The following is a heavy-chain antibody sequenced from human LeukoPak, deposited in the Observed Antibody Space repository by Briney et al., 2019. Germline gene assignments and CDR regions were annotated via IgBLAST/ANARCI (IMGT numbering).Heavy chain of an antibody. D-gene: IGHD6-13*01. V-gene: IGHV1-2*02. Sequence: GSVKISFKASGFPFTSYGIRWVRPAPGQGLGWMGWINPNSGGTNYAQKCQGRVTMTRDTSISTAYMELSRLRSDDTAVYYCARDSSSGKRHYYFDYWGQGTLVTVSS. CDR3: ARDSSSGKRHYYFDY. CDR2: INPNSGGT. J-gene: IGHJ4*02. CDR1: GFPFTSYG.